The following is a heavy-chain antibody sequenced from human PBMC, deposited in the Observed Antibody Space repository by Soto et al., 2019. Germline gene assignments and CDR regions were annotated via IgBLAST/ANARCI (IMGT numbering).Heavy chain of an antibody. CDR1: GYTFTSYD. CDR3: ARGNVGRITIVGLGIRRWFDP. CDR2: MNPNSGNT. Sequence: SVKVSCKASGYTFTSYDINWVRQATGQGLEWMGWMNPNSGNTGYAQKFQGRVTMTRNTSISTAYMELSSLRSEDTAGYYCARGNVGRITIVGLGIRRWFDPWGQGTQVTLSS. V-gene: IGHV1-8*01. D-gene: IGHD3-3*01. J-gene: IGHJ5*02.